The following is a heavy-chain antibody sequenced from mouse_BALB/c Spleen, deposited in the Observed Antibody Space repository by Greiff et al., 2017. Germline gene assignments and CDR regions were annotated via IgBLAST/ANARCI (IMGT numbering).Heavy chain of an antibody. CDR2: IDPENGDT. V-gene: IGHV14-4*02. CDR3: NAFTTGFAY. Sequence: EVQVVESGAELVRSGASVKLSCTASGFNIKDYYMHWVKQRPEQGLEWIGWIDPENGDTEYAPKFQGKATMTADTSSNTAYLQLSSLTSEDTAVYYCNAFTTGFAYWGQGTLVTVSA. D-gene: IGHD2-12*01. J-gene: IGHJ3*01. CDR1: GFNIKDYY.